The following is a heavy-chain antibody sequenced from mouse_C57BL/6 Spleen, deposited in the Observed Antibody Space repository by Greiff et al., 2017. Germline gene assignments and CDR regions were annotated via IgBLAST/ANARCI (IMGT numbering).Heavy chain of an antibody. CDR3: ARDDYYGSSYGYFDV. CDR1: GFTFSSYA. V-gene: IGHV5-4*01. D-gene: IGHD1-1*01. CDR2: ISDGGSYT. Sequence: EVKLVESGGGLVKPGGSLKLSCAASGFTFSSYAMSWVRQTPEKRLEWVATISDGGSYTYYPDNVKGRFTISRDNAKNNLYLQRSHLKSEDTAMYYCARDDYYGSSYGYFDVWGTGTTVTVSS. J-gene: IGHJ1*03.